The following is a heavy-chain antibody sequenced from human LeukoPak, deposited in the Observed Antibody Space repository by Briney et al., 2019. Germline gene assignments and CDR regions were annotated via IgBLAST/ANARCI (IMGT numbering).Heavy chain of an antibody. CDR1: GFTFTTYG. Sequence: GGSLRLSCTAAGFTFTTYGMQWVRQAPGKGLEWVALIWYDGSNKYYADSVKGRFTISRDNSKNTLYLQMNSLRAEDTAVYYCVKSGYGDADYYYYMDVWGKGTTVTVSS. CDR3: VKSGYGDADYYYYMDV. V-gene: IGHV3-33*03. J-gene: IGHJ6*03. CDR2: IWYDGSNK. D-gene: IGHD4-17*01.